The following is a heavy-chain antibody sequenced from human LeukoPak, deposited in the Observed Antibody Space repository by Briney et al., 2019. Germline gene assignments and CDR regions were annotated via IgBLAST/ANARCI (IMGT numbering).Heavy chain of an antibody. CDR3: ARRLGSTSSGYDY. CDR1: GGSISYYY. Sequence: SETLSLTCTVSGGSISYYYWSWIRQPPGKGLEWIGYIYYNGNTDYNPSLKSRVTISVDTSKNQFSLKLSSLTAADTAVYYCARRLGSTSSGYDYWGQGTPVTVSS. D-gene: IGHD6-6*01. J-gene: IGHJ4*02. V-gene: IGHV4-59*08. CDR2: IYYNGNT.